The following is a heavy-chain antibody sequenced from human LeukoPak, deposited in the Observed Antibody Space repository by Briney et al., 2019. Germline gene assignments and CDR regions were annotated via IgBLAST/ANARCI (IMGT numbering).Heavy chain of an antibody. CDR1: GYTLTELS. V-gene: IGHV1-24*01. Sequence: ASVKVSCKVSGYTLTELSMHWVRQAPGKGLEWMGGFDPEDGETIYAQKFQGRVTMTEDTSTDTAYMELSSLRSEDTAVYYCAKAPFGVAAGDWFDPWAREPWSPSPQ. CDR3: AKAPFGVAAGDWFDP. CDR2: FDPEDGET. D-gene: IGHD3-3*01. J-gene: IGHJ5*02.